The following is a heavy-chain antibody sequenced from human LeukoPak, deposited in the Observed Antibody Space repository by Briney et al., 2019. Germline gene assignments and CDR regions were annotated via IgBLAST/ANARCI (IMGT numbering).Heavy chain of an antibody. CDR1: GFTFSDYY. D-gene: IGHD3/OR15-3a*01. V-gene: IGHV3-11*04. Sequence: GGSLRLSCAASGFTFSDYYMSWIRQAPGKGLEWVSYISSSGSTIYYADSVKGRFTISRDNSKNTLYLQMNSLRAEDTAVYYCAKVLGLNWFDPWGQGTLVTVSS. J-gene: IGHJ5*02. CDR3: AKVLGLNWFDP. CDR2: ISSSGSTI.